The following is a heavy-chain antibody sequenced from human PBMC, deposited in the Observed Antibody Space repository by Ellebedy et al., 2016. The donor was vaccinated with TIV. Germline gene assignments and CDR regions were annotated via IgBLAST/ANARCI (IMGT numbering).Heavy chain of an antibody. J-gene: IGHJ4*02. CDR3: ARSGSQHNDY. D-gene: IGHD1-26*01. V-gene: IGHV3-11*01. Sequence: GESLKISXAASGFTFSDYYMSWIRQAPGKGLEWVSYISSSGSTIYYADSVKGRFTISRDNAKNSLYLQMNSLRAEDTAVYYCARSGSQHNDYWGQGTLVTVSS. CDR1: GFTFSDYY. CDR2: ISSSGSTI.